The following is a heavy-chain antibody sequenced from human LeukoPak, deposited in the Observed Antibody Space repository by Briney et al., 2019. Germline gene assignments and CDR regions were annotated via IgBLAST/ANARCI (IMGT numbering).Heavy chain of an antibody. CDR1: GYSISSGYY. CDR2: IYHSGYT. J-gene: IGHJ4*02. CDR3: ARDLNPTHYFDY. Sequence: SATLSLTCNVSGYSISSGYYWAWIRQAPGKGLEWIGSIYHSGYTHYNPSLKGRVTISVDTSKNDFSLKLSSVAAADTAIYYCARDLNPTHYFDYWGQGTLVTVSS. V-gene: IGHV4-38-2*02.